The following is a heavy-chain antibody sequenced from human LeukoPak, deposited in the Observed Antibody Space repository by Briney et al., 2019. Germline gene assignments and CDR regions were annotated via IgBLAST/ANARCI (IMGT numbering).Heavy chain of an antibody. J-gene: IGHJ4*02. Sequence: GGSLRLSCAASGFTFSNFGMNWVRQTPGKGLEWISYIRSSSSAIYYADSVKGRFTISRDNAESSLYLQMNGLRADDTAVYYCVRDGMGATPVDYWGQGALVTVSS. CDR1: GFTFSNFG. CDR3: VRDGMGATPVDY. D-gene: IGHD2-15*01. V-gene: IGHV3-48*04. CDR2: IRSSSSAI.